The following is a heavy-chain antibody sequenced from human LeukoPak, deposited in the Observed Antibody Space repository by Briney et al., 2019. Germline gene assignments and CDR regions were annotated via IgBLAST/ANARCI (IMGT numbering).Heavy chain of an antibody. CDR3: ARDWGEYSSSPGLVDYYYYYGMDV. CDR1: GFTFSDYY. V-gene: IGHV3-11*05. CDR2: ISSSSSYT. J-gene: IGHJ6*02. Sequence: GGSLRLSCAASGFTFSDYYMSWIRQAPGKGLEWVSYISSSSSYTNYADSVKGRFTISRDNAKNSLYLQMNSLRAEDTAVYYCARDWGEYSSSPGLVDYYYYYGMDVWGQGTTVTVSS. D-gene: IGHD6-6*01.